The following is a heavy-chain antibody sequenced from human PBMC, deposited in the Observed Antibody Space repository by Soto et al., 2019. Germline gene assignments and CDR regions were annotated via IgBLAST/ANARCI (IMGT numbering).Heavy chain of an antibody. Sequence: QVQLVQSGAEVKKPGASVKVSCKASGYTFTRYDINWVRQATGQGLEWMGWMNPNSGNTGYAQKFQGRVTMTRNTSISTAYMELSTLRSEDTAVYYCARVLHYYDSSGYYCPGGMDVWGQGTTVTVSS. V-gene: IGHV1-8*01. CDR1: GYTFTRYD. CDR2: MNPNSGNT. D-gene: IGHD3-22*01. J-gene: IGHJ6*02. CDR3: ARVLHYYDSSGYYCPGGMDV.